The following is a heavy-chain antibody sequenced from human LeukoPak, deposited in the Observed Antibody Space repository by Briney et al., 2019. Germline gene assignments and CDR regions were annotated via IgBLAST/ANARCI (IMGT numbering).Heavy chain of an antibody. CDR2: ISYDGSNK. CDR1: GFTFSSYA. D-gene: IGHD5-24*01. V-gene: IGHV3-30*04. CDR3: AGLGWLQSFFRKHFDY. Sequence: PGGSLRLSCAASGFTFSSYAMHWVRQAPGKGLEWVAVISYDGSNKYYADSVKGRFTISRDNSKNTLYLQMNSLRAEDTAVYYCAGLGWLQSFFRKHFDYWGQGTLVTVSS. J-gene: IGHJ4*02.